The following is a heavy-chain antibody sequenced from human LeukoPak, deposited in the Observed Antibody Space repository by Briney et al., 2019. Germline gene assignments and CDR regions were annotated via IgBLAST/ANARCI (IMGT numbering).Heavy chain of an antibody. J-gene: IGHJ4*02. CDR1: GFAFDDYA. CDR3: AKDSASMMGGLGERILGGWPDY. D-gene: IGHD3-22*01. Sequence: GGSLILSCAASGFAFDDYAMHWVRQAPGKGLEWVSLISGDGGSTYYADSVKGRFTISRDNSKNSLYLQMNSLRTEDTALYYCAKDSASMMGGLGERILGGWPDYWGQGTLVTVSS. CDR2: ISGDGGST. V-gene: IGHV3-43*02.